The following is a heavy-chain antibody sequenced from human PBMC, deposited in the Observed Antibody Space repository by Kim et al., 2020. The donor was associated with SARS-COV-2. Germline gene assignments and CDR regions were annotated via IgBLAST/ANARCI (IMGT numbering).Heavy chain of an antibody. V-gene: IGHV3-49*04. D-gene: IGHD2-2*01. CDR2: IRSKAYGGTT. Sequence: GGSLRLSCTASGFTFGDYALSWVRQAPGKGLEWVGFIRSKAYGGTTEYAASVKGRFTISRDDFKSIAYLQMNSLKTEDTAVYYCTREGYCSSTSCSISMDVWGQGTTVTVSS. CDR1: GFTFGDYA. J-gene: IGHJ6*02. CDR3: TREGYCSSTSCSISMDV.